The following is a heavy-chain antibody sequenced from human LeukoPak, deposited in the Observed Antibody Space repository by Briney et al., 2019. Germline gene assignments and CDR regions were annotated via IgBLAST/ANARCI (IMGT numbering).Heavy chain of an antibody. CDR3: ARDLGDIVVVPAAKNYYGMDV. CDR1: GFTFSSYA. D-gene: IGHD2-2*01. V-gene: IGHV3-30-3*01. CDR2: ISYDGSNK. Sequence: GGSLRLSCAASGFTFSSYAMHWVRQAPGKGLEWVAVISYDGSNKYYADSVKGRFTISRDNSKNTLYLQMNSLRAEDTAVYYCARDLGDIVVVPAAKNYYGMDVWGQGTTVTVSS. J-gene: IGHJ6*02.